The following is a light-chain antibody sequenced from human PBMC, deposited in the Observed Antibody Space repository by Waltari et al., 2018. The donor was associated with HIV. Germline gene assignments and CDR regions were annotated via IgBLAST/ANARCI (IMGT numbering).Light chain of an antibody. CDR2: DVS. CDR3: SSYTSSSTLGV. V-gene: IGLV2-14*03. Sequence: QSALTQPASVSGSPGQSITISCTGTSSDIGGYHYVSWYQQHPGKAPKLMISDVSHRPSGVSNRFSGYKSGNTASLTIYGLQAEDEADYYCSSYTSSSTLGVFGSGTKVTVL. CDR1: SSDIGGYHY. J-gene: IGLJ1*01.